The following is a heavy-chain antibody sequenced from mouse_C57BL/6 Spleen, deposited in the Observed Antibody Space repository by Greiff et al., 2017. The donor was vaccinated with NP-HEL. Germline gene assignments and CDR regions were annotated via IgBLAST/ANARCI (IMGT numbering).Heavy chain of an antibody. D-gene: IGHD1-1*01. CDR1: GFTFSSYG. CDR3: ASRYYYD. Sequence: EVHLVESGGDLVKPGGSLKLSCAASGFTFSSYGMSWVRQTPDTRLEWVATISSGGSYTYYPDSVKGRFTISRDNAKNTLYLQMSSLKSEDTAMYYCASRYYYDWGQGTTLTVSS. V-gene: IGHV5-6*01. J-gene: IGHJ2*01. CDR2: ISSGGSYT.